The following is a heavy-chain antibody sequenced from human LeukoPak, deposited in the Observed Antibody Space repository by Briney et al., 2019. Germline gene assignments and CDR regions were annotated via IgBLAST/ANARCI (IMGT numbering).Heavy chain of an antibody. V-gene: IGHV4-59*01. J-gene: IGHJ4*01. CDR3: ARRASSGWLFDY. D-gene: IGHD6-19*01. Sequence: SETLSLICTVSGGSISSYYWSWIRQPPGKGLQWIGYIFYSGSTNYNPSLKSRVTMSVDTSKNQFSLKLSSVTAADTAVYYCARRASSGWLFDYWGHGTLVTVSS. CDR2: IFYSGST. CDR1: GGSISSYY.